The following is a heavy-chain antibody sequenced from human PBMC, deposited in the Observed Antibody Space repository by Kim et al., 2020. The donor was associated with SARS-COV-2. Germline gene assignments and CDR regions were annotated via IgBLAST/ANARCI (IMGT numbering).Heavy chain of an antibody. V-gene: IGHV3-21*01. J-gene: IGHJ5*02. CDR2: ISSSSSYI. CDR1: GFTFSSYS. D-gene: IGHD3-22*01. Sequence: GGSLRLSCAASGFTFSSYSMNWVRQAPVKGLEWVSSISSSSSYIYYADSVKGRFTISRDNAKNSLYLQMNSLRAEDTAVYYCARDIEVAVDDTPWGQGTLVTVSS. CDR3: ARDIEVAVDDTP.